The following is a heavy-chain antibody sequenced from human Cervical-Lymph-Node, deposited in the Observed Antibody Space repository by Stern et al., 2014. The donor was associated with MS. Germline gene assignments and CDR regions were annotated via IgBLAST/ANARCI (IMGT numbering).Heavy chain of an antibody. D-gene: IGHD2-2*01. CDR3: TRTARGCSTTSCLDP. Sequence: VQLVESGGGLVQPGGSLKLSCAASGFTFSGAVLHWVRQASGKGLEWIGRIRSKAKSHATTYAASVEGRFTISRDDSKNTAYRQMNSLKTDDTAVYYCTRTARGCSTTSCLDPWGQGTLVIVS. V-gene: IGHV3-73*01. J-gene: IGHJ5*02. CDR1: GFTFSGAV. CDR2: IRSKAKSHAT.